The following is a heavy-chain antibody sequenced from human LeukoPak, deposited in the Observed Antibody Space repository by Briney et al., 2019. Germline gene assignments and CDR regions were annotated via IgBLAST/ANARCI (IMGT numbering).Heavy chain of an antibody. CDR3: AKDKSYSELYHFDY. CDR1: GFTFSSFT. D-gene: IGHD3-3*01. J-gene: IGHJ4*02. CDR2: ISSSSSYI. V-gene: IGHV3-21*01. Sequence: PGGSLRLSCAASGFTFSSFTMNWVRQAPGKGLEWVSSISSSSSYIYSADSVKGRFTISRDNSQNILFLQMNSLRPEDTAVYYCAKDKSYSELYHFDYWGQGALVTVSS.